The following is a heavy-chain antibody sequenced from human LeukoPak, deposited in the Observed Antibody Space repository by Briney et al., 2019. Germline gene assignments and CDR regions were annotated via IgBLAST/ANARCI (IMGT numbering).Heavy chain of an antibody. V-gene: IGHV4-34*01. CDR1: GGSFSGYY. CDR3: ARGSKRYCSSTSCYPPHYYGMDV. CDR2: INHSGST. Sequence: PSETLSLTCAVYGGSFSGYYWSWIRQPPGKGLEWIGEINHSGSTNYNPSLKSRVTISVDTSKNQFSLKLSSVTAADTAVYYCARGSKRYCSSTSCYPPHYYGMDVWGQGTTVTVSS. J-gene: IGHJ6*02. D-gene: IGHD2-2*01.